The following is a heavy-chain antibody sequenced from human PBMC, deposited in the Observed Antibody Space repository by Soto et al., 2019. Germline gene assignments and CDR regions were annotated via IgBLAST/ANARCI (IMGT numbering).Heavy chain of an antibody. CDR3: ARANWNYAFDAFDI. D-gene: IGHD1-7*01. CDR1: GGSFSGYY. CDR2: INHSGST. Sequence: SETLSLTCAVYGGSFSGYYWSWIRQPPGKGLEWIGEINHSGSTNYNPSLKSRVTISVGTSKNQFSLKLSSVTAADTAVYYCARANWNYAFDAFDIWGQGTMVTVSS. J-gene: IGHJ3*02. V-gene: IGHV4-34*01.